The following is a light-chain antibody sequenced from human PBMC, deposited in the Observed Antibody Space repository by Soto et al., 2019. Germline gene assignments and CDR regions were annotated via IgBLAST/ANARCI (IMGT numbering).Light chain of an antibody. CDR2: DAS. CDR1: QSISSY. Sequence: IQLQPSPSSLSASVGDRFTITCRASQSISSYLNWYQQKPGKAPKLLIYDASSLESGVPSRFSGSGSGTEFTLTISSLQPDDFATYYCQQYNSYSTFGQGTKV. V-gene: IGKV1-5*01. J-gene: IGKJ1*01. CDR3: QQYNSYST.